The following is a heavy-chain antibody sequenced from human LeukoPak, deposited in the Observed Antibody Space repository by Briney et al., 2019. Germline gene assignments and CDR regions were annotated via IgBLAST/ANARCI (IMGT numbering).Heavy chain of an antibody. J-gene: IGHJ3*02. CDR1: GGSISSYY. CDR2: IYYSGST. Sequence: SETLSLTCTVSGGSISSYYWSWIRQPPGKGLEWIGYIYYSGSTNYNPSLRSRVTISVDTSKNQFSLKLSSVTAADTAVYYCARDVFPVAGTEISDAFDIWGQGTMVTVSS. V-gene: IGHV4-59*01. D-gene: IGHD6-19*01. CDR3: ARDVFPVAGTEISDAFDI.